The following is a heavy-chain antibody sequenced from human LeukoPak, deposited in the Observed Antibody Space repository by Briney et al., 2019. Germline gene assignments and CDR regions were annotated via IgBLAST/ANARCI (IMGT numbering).Heavy chain of an antibody. CDR1: GFSFQVYT. CDR2: ISWSGGTT. V-gene: IGHV3-43*01. J-gene: IGHJ4*02. D-gene: IGHD3-10*01. CDR3: AKERIGGSLDY. Sequence: GGSLRLSCAASGFSFQVYTMHWVRQPPGKGLEWVSQISWSGGTTYYADSVKGRFTISRDNSRNSLYLQMNSLRTEDTALYYCAKERIGGSLDYWGQGTLLTVSS.